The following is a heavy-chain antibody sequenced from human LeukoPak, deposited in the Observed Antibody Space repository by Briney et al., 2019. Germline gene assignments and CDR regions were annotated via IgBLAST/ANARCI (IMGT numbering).Heavy chain of an antibody. D-gene: IGHD4/OR15-4a*01. V-gene: IGHV3-33*01. CDR3: ARRAGAYSHPYDY. Sequence: GSLRLSCAASGFTFSIYNMHWVRQAPGKGLEWVTFIGHNGNDKYYADSVKGRFTISRDNSKNTLYLQMNSLRAEDTAVYYCARRAGAYSHPYDYWGQGTLVTVSS. CDR1: GFTFSIYN. CDR2: IGHNGNDK. J-gene: IGHJ4*02.